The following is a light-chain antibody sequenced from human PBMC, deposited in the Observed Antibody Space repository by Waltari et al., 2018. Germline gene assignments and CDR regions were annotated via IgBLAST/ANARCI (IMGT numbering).Light chain of an antibody. Sequence: QSRLTHTPSVSGAPGQPVTTPCPRTSPNMGTRTDLHSYQQLPGTAPKLRIYGNSNRPSGVPDRFSGSKSGTSASLAITGLQAEDEADYYCQSYDSSLSGGVFGGGTKLTV. CDR3: QSYDSSLSGGV. V-gene: IGLV1-40*01. J-gene: IGLJ2*01. CDR1: SPNMGTRTD. CDR2: GNS.